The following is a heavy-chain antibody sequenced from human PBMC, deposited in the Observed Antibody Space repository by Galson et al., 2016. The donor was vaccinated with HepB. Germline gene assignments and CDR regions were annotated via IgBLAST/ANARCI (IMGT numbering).Heavy chain of an antibody. Sequence: SLRLSCAASGFTFDDYGLSWVRRAPGKGLEWVSGINWNGGSTGYADSVKGRFTISRDNAKNSLYLQMNSLRAEDTALYYCARGMSHDYGVAADDWGQGTLVTVSS. CDR1: GFTFDDYG. J-gene: IGHJ4*02. CDR3: ARGMSHDYGVAADD. V-gene: IGHV3-20*04. CDR2: INWNGGST. D-gene: IGHD4-17*01.